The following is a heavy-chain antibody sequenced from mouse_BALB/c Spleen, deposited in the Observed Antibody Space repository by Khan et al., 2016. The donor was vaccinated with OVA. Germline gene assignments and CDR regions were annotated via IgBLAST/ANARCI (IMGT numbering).Heavy chain of an antibody. V-gene: IGHV1-26*01. D-gene: IGHD2-12*01. CDR2: INPTTDNI. CDR3: ARGDDFFAS. CDR1: GYSFTLYY. J-gene: IGHJ3*01. Sequence: VQLQQSGPDLVKPGASVKISCKASGYSFTLYYMSWVKQSLGKSLEWIGRINPTTDNINYNQEFKGRAILTVDKSSNTAYMELRSLTSEDSAVYFCARGDDFFASWGQGTLVTVSA.